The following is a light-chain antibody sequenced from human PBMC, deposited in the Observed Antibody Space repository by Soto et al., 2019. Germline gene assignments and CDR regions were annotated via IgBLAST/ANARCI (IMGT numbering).Light chain of an antibody. Sequence: EIVLTQSPGTLSLSPGERATLSCRAIQSVSSSYLAWYQQKPGQAPRLRIYGASSRATGIPDRFSGSGYGTDFTLTISRLEPEDFAVYYCQQYGSSPPYTFGQGTKLQIK. J-gene: IGKJ2*01. CDR3: QQYGSSPPYT. CDR2: GAS. CDR1: QSVSSSY. V-gene: IGKV3-20*01.